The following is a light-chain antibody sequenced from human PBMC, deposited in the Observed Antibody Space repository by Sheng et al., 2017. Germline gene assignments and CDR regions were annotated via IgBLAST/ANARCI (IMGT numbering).Light chain of an antibody. CDR2: ETS. V-gene: IGKV3-15*01. CDR1: KSVGVD. Sequence: ETVMTQSPATLSVSPGERAILSCRASKSVGVDLAWYQQKPGQAPRLLIYETSTRAICIPARFSGSGSGTEFSLTISSLQPEDFAVYFCQQYNNWPATWTFGQGTKVEIK. CDR3: QQYNNWPATWT. J-gene: IGKJ1*01.